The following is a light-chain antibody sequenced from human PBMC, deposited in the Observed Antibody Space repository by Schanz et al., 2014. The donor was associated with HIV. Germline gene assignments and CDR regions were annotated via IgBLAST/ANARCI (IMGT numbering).Light chain of an antibody. Sequence: QSVLTQTPSASGTPGQRVTISCSGSGSDIRSNAVNWYQQLPGTAPKLLMYANMERPSGVPDRFSGSESGTSASLAISGLQSEDEADYYCATWVDSLNSWVFGGGTKLTVL. CDR3: ATWVDSLNSWV. J-gene: IGLJ3*02. CDR2: ANM. V-gene: IGLV1-44*01. CDR1: GSDIRSNA.